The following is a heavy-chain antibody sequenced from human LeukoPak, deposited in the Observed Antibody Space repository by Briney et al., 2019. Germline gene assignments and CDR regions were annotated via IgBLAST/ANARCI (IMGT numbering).Heavy chain of an antibody. V-gene: IGHV1-2*02. CDR3: ARIRDGYNDAYDT. CDR1: GYTFTDYY. D-gene: IGHD5-24*01. CDR2: IHPNTGGT. J-gene: IGHJ3*02. Sequence: ASVKVSCKASGYTFTDYYIHWVRQAPGQGLECMGWIHPNTGGTNYAQKFQGRVTMTRDTSISTAYMELSRLRSEDTALYYCARIRDGYNDAYDTWGQGTMVTVSS.